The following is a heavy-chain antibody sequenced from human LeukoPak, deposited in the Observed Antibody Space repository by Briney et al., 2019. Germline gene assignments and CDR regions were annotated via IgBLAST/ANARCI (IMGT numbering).Heavy chain of an antibody. CDR2: INHSGST. Sequence: SETLSLTCAVYGGSFSGYYWSWIRQPPGKGLEWIGEINHSGSTNYNPSLKSRVTISVDTSKNQFSLKLSSVTAADTAVYYCARLPTYYYYYGMDVWGQGTTVTVSS. V-gene: IGHV4-34*01. J-gene: IGHJ6*02. D-gene: IGHD1-26*01. CDR3: ARLPTYYYYYGMDV. CDR1: GGSFSGYY.